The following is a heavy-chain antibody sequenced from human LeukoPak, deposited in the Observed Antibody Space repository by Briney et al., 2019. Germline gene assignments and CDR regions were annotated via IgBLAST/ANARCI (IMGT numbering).Heavy chain of an antibody. J-gene: IGHJ6*02. CDR2: IWYDGGNK. CDR3: ARDGKTTNYYYYGMDV. CDR1: GFTFSSYG. D-gene: IGHD1-1*01. V-gene: IGHV3-33*01. Sequence: GRSLRLSCAASGFTFSSYGMHWVRQAPGKGLEWVAVIWYDGGNKYYADSVKGRFTISRDNSKDTLYLQMNSLRAEDTAVYYCARDGKTTNYYYYGMDVWGQGTTVTVSS.